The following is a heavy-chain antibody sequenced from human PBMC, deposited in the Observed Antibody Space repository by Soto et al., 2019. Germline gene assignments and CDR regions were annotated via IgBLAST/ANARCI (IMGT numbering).Heavy chain of an antibody. D-gene: IGHD3-22*01. CDR2: IIPVFQTA. CDR3: ARGGSGYTWFNEF. J-gene: IGHJ4*02. V-gene: IGHV1-69*13. CDR1: GGLFIIYP. Sequence: SVKATFKASGGLFIIYPISWLRQVPGQGLEWMGGIIPVFQTAYYTQRFQGRVTITADESTNTAYMELSSLRSEDTAIYYCARGGSGYTWFNEFWGQGTLVTVSS.